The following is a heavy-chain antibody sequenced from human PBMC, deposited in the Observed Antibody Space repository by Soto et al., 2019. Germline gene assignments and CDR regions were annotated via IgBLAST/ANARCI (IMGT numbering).Heavy chain of an antibody. CDR3: ARSVAVVVPAAVAGGYYYYYMDV. Sequence: GASVKVSCKASGSTFTSYGISWVRQAPGQGLEWMGWISAYNGNTNYAQKLQGRVTMTTDTSTSTAYMELRSLRSDDTAVYYCARSVAVVVPAAVAGGYYYYYMDVWGKGTTVTVSS. CDR1: GSTFTSYG. CDR2: ISAYNGNT. V-gene: IGHV1-18*01. D-gene: IGHD2-2*01. J-gene: IGHJ6*03.